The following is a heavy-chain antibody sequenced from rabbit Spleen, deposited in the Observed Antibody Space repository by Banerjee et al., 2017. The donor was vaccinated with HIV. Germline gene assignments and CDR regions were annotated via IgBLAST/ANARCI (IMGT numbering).Heavy chain of an antibody. D-gene: IGHD7-1*01. CDR2: INAVNANV. Sequence: QQQLVESGGGLVKPEGSLKLSCIASGFSFSYRQVMCWVRQAPGKGLEWIASINAVNANVVYANWAKRRFTISKTSSTTVSLQVTSLTGADTATYFCARDTGTSFSTYGMDLWGPGTLVTVS. CDR3: ARDTGTSFSTYGMDL. V-gene: IGHV1S45*01. CDR1: GFSFSYRQV. J-gene: IGHJ6*01.